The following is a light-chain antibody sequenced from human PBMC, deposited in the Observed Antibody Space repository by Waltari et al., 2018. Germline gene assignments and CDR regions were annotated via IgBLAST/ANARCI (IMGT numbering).Light chain of an antibody. CDR3: QQRRDWPLT. V-gene: IGKV3-11*01. Sequence: EIVLTQSPAILSLSPGERASLSCRASQSVTNYLAWYQQKPGQAPRLLIYDTSNRATGIPARFSGSGFGTDFTLTISSLEPEDFAVYYCQQRRDWPLTFGVGTKVEIK. CDR1: QSVTNY. J-gene: IGKJ4*01. CDR2: DTS.